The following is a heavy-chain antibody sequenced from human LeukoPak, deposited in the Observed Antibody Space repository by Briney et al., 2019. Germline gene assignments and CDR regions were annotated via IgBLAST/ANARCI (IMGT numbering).Heavy chain of an antibody. V-gene: IGHV4-34*01. J-gene: IGHJ6*03. CDR3: ARLNDYYYYYMDV. CDR2: INHSGST. D-gene: IGHD2-8*01. Sequence: SETLSLTCAVYGGSFSGYYWSWIRQPPGKGLEWIGEINHSGSTNYNPSLKSRGTISVDTSKNQFSLKLSSVTAADTAVYYCARLNDYYYYYMDVWGKGTTVTVSS. CDR1: GGSFSGYY.